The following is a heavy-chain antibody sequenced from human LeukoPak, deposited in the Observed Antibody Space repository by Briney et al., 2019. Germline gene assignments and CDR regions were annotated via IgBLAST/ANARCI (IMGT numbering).Heavy chain of an antibody. D-gene: IGHD5-18*01. CDR2: IYHSGST. J-gene: IGHJ5*02. V-gene: IGHV4-4*02. CDR1: GGSISSSNW. CDR3: ARGGYSYGKGPNWFDP. Sequence: SETLSLTCAVSGGSISSSNWWSWVRQPPGKGLEWIGEIYHSGSTNYNPSLKSRVTISVDKSKNQFSLKLSSVTAADTAVYYCARGGYSYGKGPNWFDPWGQGTLVTVSS.